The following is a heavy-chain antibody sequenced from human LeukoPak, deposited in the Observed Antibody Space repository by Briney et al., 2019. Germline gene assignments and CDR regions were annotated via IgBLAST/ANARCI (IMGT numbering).Heavy chain of an antibody. D-gene: IGHD3-10*01. Sequence: GASVTVSCTTSVYTFTGYYIHWVRQAPGQGLEWMGWITPNSGGTNYAQKFQGRVTMTRDTSISTAYMELSRLISDVTAVYYCASGSGTYSPDYWGQGTLITVPS. CDR3: ASGSGTYSPDY. CDR2: ITPNSGGT. J-gene: IGHJ4*02. V-gene: IGHV1-2*02. CDR1: VYTFTGYY.